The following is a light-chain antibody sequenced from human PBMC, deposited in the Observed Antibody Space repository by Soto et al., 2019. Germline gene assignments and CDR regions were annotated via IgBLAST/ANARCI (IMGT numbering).Light chain of an antibody. V-gene: IGLV1-47*02. CDR3: AAWDDSLSGHVV. CDR1: SSNIGSNY. CDR2: SNN. Sequence: QPVLTQPPSASGTPGQRVTISCSGSSSNIGSNYVYWYQQLPGTAPKLLIYSNNQRPSGVPDRFSGSKSSTSASLAISGLRSEDEADYYCAAWDDSLSGHVVFGGGTKLTVL. J-gene: IGLJ2*01.